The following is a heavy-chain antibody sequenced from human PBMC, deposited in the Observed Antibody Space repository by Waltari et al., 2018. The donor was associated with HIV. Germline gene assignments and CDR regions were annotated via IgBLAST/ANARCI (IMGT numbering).Heavy chain of an antibody. D-gene: IGHD2-21*02. Sequence: EVQLVESGGGLVKPGGSLRLSCAASGFTFTNAWMSWVRQAPGKGLEWVGRVKSETDGGTTDYAGPVKGRFTISRDDSKNTLYLQMNSLKTEDTAVYYCTTGDIVVVTDYWGQGTLVTVSS. CDR3: TTGDIVVVTDY. CDR1: GFTFTNAW. J-gene: IGHJ4*02. CDR2: VKSETDGGTT. V-gene: IGHV3-15*01.